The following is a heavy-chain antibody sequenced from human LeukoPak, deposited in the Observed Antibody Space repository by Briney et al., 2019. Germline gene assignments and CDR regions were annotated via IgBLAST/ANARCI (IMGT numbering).Heavy chain of an antibody. Sequence: GGSLRLSCAASGFTFSSSNLDWVRQAPGKGLEWVSSISSSSSIYYTDSVSGRFTISRDNTNNSLYLQMNSLRAEDTAVYFCAKEGRSTTPGYWGQGSLGTVSS. CDR1: GFTFSSSN. CDR3: AKEGRSTTPGY. D-gene: IGHD2-15*01. CDR2: ISSSSSI. V-gene: IGHV3-21*01. J-gene: IGHJ4*02.